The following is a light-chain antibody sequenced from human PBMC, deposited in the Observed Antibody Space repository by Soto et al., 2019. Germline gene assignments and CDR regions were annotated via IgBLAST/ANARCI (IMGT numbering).Light chain of an antibody. CDR2: DVS. Sequence: QSALTQPASVSGSPGQSITISCTGTSSDVGGYNYVSWYQQHPGKAPKLMIYDVSNRPSGVSNRCSGSNSGNTASLTISGLQAEDEADYYCSSYTSSSLYVFGTGTKLTVL. CDR3: SSYTSSSLYV. J-gene: IGLJ1*01. CDR1: SSDVGGYNY. V-gene: IGLV2-14*01.